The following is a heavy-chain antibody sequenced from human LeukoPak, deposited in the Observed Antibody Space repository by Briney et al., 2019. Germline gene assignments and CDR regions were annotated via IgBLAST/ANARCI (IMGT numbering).Heavy chain of an antibody. J-gene: IGHJ4*03. CDR3: ARGDDILTGHRTIFYYFDY. Sequence: PGGSLRLSCAASGFTFSSYWMSWVRQAPGKGLEWVANIKQDGSEKYYADSVKGRFTISRDNAKNSLYLQMSSLRAEDTAVYYCARGDDILTGHRTIFYYFDYWGQGTMVTVSS. CDR2: IKQDGSEK. D-gene: IGHD3-9*01. CDR1: GFTFSSYW. V-gene: IGHV3-7*01.